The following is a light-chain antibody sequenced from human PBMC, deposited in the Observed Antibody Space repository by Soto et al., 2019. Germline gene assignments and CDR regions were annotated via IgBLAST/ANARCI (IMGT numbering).Light chain of an antibody. CDR1: QSVSNDF. Sequence: EMVLTQSPGILSLSPGERATLSCRASQSVSNDFLAWYQQKPGQAPRLLIYGASTRATGIPARFSGSGFGTDFTLTISSLEPEDFAVYYCQQRSNWPRTFGQGTKVDIK. CDR2: GAS. J-gene: IGKJ1*01. V-gene: IGKV3-11*01. CDR3: QQRSNWPRT.